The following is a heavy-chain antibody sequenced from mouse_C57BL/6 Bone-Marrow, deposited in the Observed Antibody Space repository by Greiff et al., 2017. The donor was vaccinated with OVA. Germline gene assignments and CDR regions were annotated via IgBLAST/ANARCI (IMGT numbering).Heavy chain of an antibody. Sequence: EVKLMESGAELVRPGASVKLSCTASGFNIKDYYMHWVKQRPEQGLEWIGRIDPEDGDTEYAPKFQGKATMTADTSSNTAYLQLSSLTSEDTAVYYCTTWGGNYPWFAYWGQGTLVTVSA. D-gene: IGHD2-1*01. CDR1: GFNIKDYY. CDR2: IDPEDGDT. CDR3: TTWGGNYPWFAY. J-gene: IGHJ3*01. V-gene: IGHV14-1*01.